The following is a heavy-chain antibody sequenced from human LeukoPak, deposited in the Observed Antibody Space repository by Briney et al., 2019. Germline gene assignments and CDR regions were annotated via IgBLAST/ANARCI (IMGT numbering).Heavy chain of an antibody. CDR2: ISSSSSTI. V-gene: IGHV3-48*04. D-gene: IGHD2-2*01. Sequence: PGGSLRLSCAASGFTFSTYSMNWVRQAPGKGLEWLSYISSSSSTIYYADSVKGRFTISRDNAKNSLYLHLTSLRAEDTALYYCARTACASCTSREFDPWGQGTLVTVSS. CDR1: GFTFSTYS. J-gene: IGHJ5*02. CDR3: ARTACASCTSREFDP.